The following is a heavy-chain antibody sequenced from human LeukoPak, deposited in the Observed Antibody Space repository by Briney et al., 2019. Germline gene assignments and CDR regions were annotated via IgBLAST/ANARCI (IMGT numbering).Heavy chain of an antibody. V-gene: IGHV4-4*07. CDR3: ASWAYYGSGSYSAEYFQH. CDR2: IYTSGTT. J-gene: IGHJ1*01. CDR1: GGSISSYY. D-gene: IGHD3-10*01. Sequence: PSETLSLTCTVSGGSISSYYWSWIRQPAGKGLEWIGRIYTSGTTHYNPSLKSRVTMSVDTSKNQFSLKLSSVTAADTAVYYCASWAYYGSGSYSAEYFQHWGQGTLVTVSS.